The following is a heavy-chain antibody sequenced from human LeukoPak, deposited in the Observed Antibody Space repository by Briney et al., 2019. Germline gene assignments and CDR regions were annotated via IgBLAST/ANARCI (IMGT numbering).Heavy chain of an antibody. CDR3: SGGQGYARSY. CDR2: TYSGGST. V-gene: IGHV3-66*01. D-gene: IGHD2-2*01. J-gene: IGHJ4*02. CDR1: GLTVSSNY. Sequence: GGSLTLPCVPSGLTVSSNYMSWVRQAPGKGLEWVSVTYSGGSTDYADSVKGRFTISRDNSKNTLYLQMNSLRVEDTAVYYCSGGQGYARSYWAQGTLVTVSS.